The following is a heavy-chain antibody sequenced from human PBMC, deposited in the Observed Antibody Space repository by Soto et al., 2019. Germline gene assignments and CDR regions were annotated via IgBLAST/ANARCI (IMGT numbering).Heavy chain of an antibody. V-gene: IGHV3-9*01. D-gene: IGHD5-12*01. CDR1: GFTFDDYA. Sequence: EVQLVESGGGLVQPGRSLRLSCAASGFTFDDYAVHWVRQAPGQGLEWVSGITWNSRSIAYADSVKGRFTISRDNAKNSLYLQMNSLRAEDTALYYCAKGVEGGYDPYYFDCWGQGTLVTVSS. CDR3: AKGVEGGYDPYYFDC. CDR2: ITWNSRSI. J-gene: IGHJ4*02.